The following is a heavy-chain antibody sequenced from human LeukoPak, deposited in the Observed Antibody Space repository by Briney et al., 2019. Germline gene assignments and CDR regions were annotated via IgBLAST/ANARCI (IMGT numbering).Heavy chain of an antibody. CDR2: ISSSSSYI. CDR3: LRDLNWSLDQ. J-gene: IGHJ4*02. V-gene: IGHV3-21*01. Sequence: PGGSLRLSWAASGFTFSSYSMNWVRQAPGKGLEWVSSISSSSSYIHYAGSVKGRFTISRDNAKNSLYLQMNSLRAEDTAVYYCLRDLNWSLDQWGQGTLVTVSS. CDR1: GFTFSSYS. D-gene: IGHD1-20*01.